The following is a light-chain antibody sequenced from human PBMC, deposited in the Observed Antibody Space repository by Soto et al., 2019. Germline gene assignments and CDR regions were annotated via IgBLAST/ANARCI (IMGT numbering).Light chain of an antibody. CDR3: QVWDSSSDHVV. Sequence: SYELTPPPSVSVAPGQTARITCGGNNIGSKSVHWYQQNPSQAPVLVIYYDSDRPSGIPEGFSGSNSGNTATLTISRVEAGDEADYYCQVWDSSSDHVVFGGGTKLTVL. J-gene: IGLJ2*01. V-gene: IGLV3-21*04. CDR1: NIGSKS. CDR2: YDS.